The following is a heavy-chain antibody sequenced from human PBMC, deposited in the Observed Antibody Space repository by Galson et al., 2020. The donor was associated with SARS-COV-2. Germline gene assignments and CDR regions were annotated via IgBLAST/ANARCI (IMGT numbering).Heavy chain of an antibody. Sequence: ESGPTLVKPTETLTLTCTVSGFSLSNARMGVSWIRQPQGKALEWLAHIFSNDEKSYSTSLKSRLTISKDTSKSQVVLTMTNMDPVDTATYYCARTPNEVTIFGVVYYGMDVWGQGTTVTVSS. V-gene: IGHV2-26*01. J-gene: IGHJ6*02. D-gene: IGHD3-3*01. CDR1: GFSLSNARMG. CDR2: IFSNDEK. CDR3: ARTPNEVTIFGVVYYGMDV.